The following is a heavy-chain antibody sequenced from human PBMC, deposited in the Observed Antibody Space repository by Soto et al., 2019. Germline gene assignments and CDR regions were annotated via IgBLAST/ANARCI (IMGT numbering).Heavy chain of an antibody. Sequence: SETLSPTCTVSGCSLSRSNYYWGLIPQPPGKGLEWIGYIYYSGSTYYNPSLKSRVTISVDTSKNQFSLKLSSVTAADTAVYYCARVTGYSGYDDYFDYWGQGTLVTVSS. CDR2: IYYSGST. J-gene: IGHJ4*02. V-gene: IGHV4-30-4*01. CDR1: GCSLSRSNYY. CDR3: ARVTGYSGYDDYFDY. D-gene: IGHD5-12*01.